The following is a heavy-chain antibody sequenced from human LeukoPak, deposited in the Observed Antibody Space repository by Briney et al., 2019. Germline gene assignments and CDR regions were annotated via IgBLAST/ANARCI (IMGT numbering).Heavy chain of an antibody. Sequence: GGSLRLSCAASGFTFSSYGMHWVRQAPGKGLEWVAVIWYDGSNKYYADSVKGRFTISRDNSKNTLYLQMDSLRAEDTAVYYCAREKYGSGSYLLDYWGQGTLVTVSS. V-gene: IGHV3-33*01. CDR1: GFTFSSYG. CDR3: AREKYGSGSYLLDY. D-gene: IGHD3-10*01. CDR2: IWYDGSNK. J-gene: IGHJ4*02.